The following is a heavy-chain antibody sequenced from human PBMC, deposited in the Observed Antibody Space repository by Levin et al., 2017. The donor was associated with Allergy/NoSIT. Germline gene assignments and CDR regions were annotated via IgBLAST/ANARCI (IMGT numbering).Heavy chain of an antibody. Sequence: PGESLKISCAASGFTFSSYWMSWVRQAPGKGLEWVANIKQDGSEKYYVDSVKGRFTISRDNAKNSLYLQMNSLRAEDTAVYYCARDRFSIDYWGQGTLVTVSS. V-gene: IGHV3-7*04. CDR2: IKQDGSEK. CDR3: ARDRFSIDY. J-gene: IGHJ4*02. CDR1: GFTFSSYW.